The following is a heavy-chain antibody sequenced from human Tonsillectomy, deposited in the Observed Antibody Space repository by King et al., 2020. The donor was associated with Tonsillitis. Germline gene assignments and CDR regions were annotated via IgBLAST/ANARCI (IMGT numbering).Heavy chain of an antibody. J-gene: IGHJ6*02. CDR1: GGSISSRNYY. CDR2: IYYSGST. D-gene: IGHD3-9*01. Sequence: LQLQESGPGLVKPSENLSLTCTVSGGSISSRNYYWGWIRQPPGKGLEWIGNIYYSGSTNYSPSLKSRVTISVDTSKSQFSLRLSSVTATDTAIYYCARHRDDILPAYHPELMDVWGQGPTVIVSS. CDR3: ARHRDDILPAYHPELMDV. V-gene: IGHV4-39*01.